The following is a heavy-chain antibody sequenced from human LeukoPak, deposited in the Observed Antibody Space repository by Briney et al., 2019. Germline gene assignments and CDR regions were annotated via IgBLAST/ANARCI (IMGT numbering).Heavy chain of an antibody. V-gene: IGHV4-34*01. Sequence: SETLSLACAVYGGSFSGYYWSWIRQPPGKGLEWIGEINHSGSTNYNPSLKSRVTISVDTSKYQFSLKLSSVTAADTAVYYCARGLDFWIGYHLDYWGQGTLVTVSS. CDR3: ARGLDFWIGYHLDY. CDR1: GGSFSGYY. D-gene: IGHD3-3*01. J-gene: IGHJ4*02. CDR2: INHSGST.